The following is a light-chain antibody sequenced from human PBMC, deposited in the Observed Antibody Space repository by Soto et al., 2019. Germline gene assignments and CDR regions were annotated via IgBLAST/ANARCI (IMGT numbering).Light chain of an antibody. Sequence: ALTQPASVSGSPGQSITISCTGTSSDVGGSNYVSWYQQHPGKAPKLMIYDVHNRPSGISNRFSGSKSGNTASLTISGLQAEDEADYYCSSYRSGSTLVFGGGTKLTVL. CDR3: SSYRSGSTLV. J-gene: IGLJ2*01. CDR1: SSDVGGSNY. CDR2: DVH. V-gene: IGLV2-14*01.